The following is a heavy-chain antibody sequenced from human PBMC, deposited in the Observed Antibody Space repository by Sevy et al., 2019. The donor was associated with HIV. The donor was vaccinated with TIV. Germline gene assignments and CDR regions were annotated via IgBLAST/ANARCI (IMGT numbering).Heavy chain of an antibody. CDR1: GYTLTTLS. V-gene: IGHV1-24*01. Sequence: ASVKVSCKASGYTLTTLSIHWVRQAPGKGLEWMGNSDPQHGETIYAQNFQGRVTMTEDTSTDTAFMELSSLTSEDTALYYCAIVGLRYFSGSSVYQGDWCDPWGQGTLVTVSS. CDR2: SDPQHGET. J-gene: IGHJ5*02. CDR3: AIVGLRYFSGSSVYQGDWCDP. D-gene: IGHD2-15*01.